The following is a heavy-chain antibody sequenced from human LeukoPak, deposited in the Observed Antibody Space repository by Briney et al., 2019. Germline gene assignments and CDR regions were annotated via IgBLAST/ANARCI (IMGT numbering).Heavy chain of an antibody. CDR1: GFTFSSFG. CDR3: ARDRAVADGRLYY. Sequence: GGSLRLSCAASGFTFSSFGMNWVRRAPGKGLEWISYMNSDSSTIYHADSVRGRFTISRDNAKNSLFLQMNSLREEDTAVYYCARDRAVADGRLYYWGQGTLVTVSS. J-gene: IGHJ4*02. D-gene: IGHD6-19*01. V-gene: IGHV3-48*02. CDR2: MNSDSSTI.